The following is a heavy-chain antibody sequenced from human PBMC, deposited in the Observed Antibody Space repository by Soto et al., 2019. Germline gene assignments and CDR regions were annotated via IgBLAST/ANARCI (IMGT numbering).Heavy chain of an antibody. CDR2: ISWNSGSI. V-gene: IGHV3-9*01. Sequence: PGGSLRLSCAASGFTFDDYAMHWVRQAPGKGLEWVSGISWNSGSIGYADSVKGRFTISRDNAKNPLYLQMNSLRAEDTALYYCATAPQPQWPVPYYFDYWGQGTLVTVSS. D-gene: IGHD6-19*01. CDR1: GFTFDDYA. CDR3: ATAPQPQWPVPYYFDY. J-gene: IGHJ4*02.